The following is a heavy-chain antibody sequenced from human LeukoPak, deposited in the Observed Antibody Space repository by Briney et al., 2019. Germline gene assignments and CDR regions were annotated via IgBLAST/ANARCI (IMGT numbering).Heavy chain of an antibody. CDR2: ISSSGGIT. V-gene: IGHV3-23*01. J-gene: IGHJ4*02. CDR3: ARDMGQLGVFDY. CDR1: GFTFSSYA. Sequence: PGGSLRLSCAASGFTFSSYAMSWVRQAPGKGLEWVSAISSSGGITYYADSVKGRFTISRDNSKNTLSLQMNSLRAEDTAVYYCARDMGQLGVFDYWGQGTLVTVSS. D-gene: IGHD6-13*01.